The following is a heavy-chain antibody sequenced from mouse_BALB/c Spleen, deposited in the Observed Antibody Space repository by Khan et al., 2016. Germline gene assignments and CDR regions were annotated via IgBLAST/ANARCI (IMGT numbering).Heavy chain of an antibody. D-gene: IGHD1-1*01. CDR3: ARYGGSSYVRGMDY. V-gene: IGHV3-8*02. J-gene: IGHJ4*01. CDR2: ITYSGST. CDR1: GDSITSGY. Sequence: VQLKESGPSLVKPSQTLSLTCSVTGDSITSGYWNWIRKFPGIKLEYMGYITYSGSTYYNPSLKSRISITRDTSKNQYFLQLMSVTTEDTATDYCARYGGSSYVRGMDYWGQGTSVTVSS.